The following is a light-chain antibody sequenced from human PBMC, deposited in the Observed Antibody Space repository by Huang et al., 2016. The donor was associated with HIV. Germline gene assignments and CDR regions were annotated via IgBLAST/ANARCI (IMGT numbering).Light chain of an antibody. V-gene: IGKV2-30*02. CDR2: QVS. CDR1: QSLIHSNGNTY. J-gene: IGKJ4*01. CDR3: MQGTHLFT. Sequence: VVLTQSPLYLSVTLGQPASISCRSSQSLIHSNGNTYLNWLQQRPGQSPRRLMSQVSRRDSGVPDRFSGSGSGTDFTLKISRVEAEDVGVYYCMQGTHLFTFGGGTRVDIK.